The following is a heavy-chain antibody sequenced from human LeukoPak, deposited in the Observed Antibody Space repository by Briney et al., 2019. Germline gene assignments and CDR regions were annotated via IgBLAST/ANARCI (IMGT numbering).Heavy chain of an antibody. CDR2: ISYDGSHK. CDR3: AREPPTMVRGVYDAFDI. Sequence: SGGSLRLSCAASGFTFSSYGVHWVRQAPGKGLEWVAVISYDGSHKYYADSVKGRLTISRDNSKNTLYLQMNSLRAEDTAVYYCAREPPTMVRGVYDAFDIWGQGTMVTVSS. V-gene: IGHV3-30*03. CDR1: GFTFSSYG. D-gene: IGHD3-10*01. J-gene: IGHJ3*02.